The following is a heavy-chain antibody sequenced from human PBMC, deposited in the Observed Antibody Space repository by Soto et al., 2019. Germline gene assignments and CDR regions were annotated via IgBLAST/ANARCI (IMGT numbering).Heavy chain of an antibody. CDR1: GFTFSSYS. Sequence: EVQLVESGGGLVQPGGSLRLSCAASGFTFSSYSMNWVRQAPGKGLEWVSYISSSSSTIYYADSVKGRFTISRDNAKNTLYQKINSLRDEDTAVYYCARIGLRYSSSWSGAFDSWGQGTMVTVSS. CDR2: ISSSSSTI. CDR3: ARIGLRYSSSWSGAFDS. V-gene: IGHV3-48*02. D-gene: IGHD6-13*01. J-gene: IGHJ3*02.